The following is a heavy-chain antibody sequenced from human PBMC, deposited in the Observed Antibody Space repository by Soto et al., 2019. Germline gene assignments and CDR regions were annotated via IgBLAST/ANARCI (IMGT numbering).Heavy chain of an antibody. CDR2: MNPNSGNT. CDR1: GYTFTSYD. J-gene: IGHJ2*01. Sequence: ASLKVSCKASGYTFTSYDINWVRQATGQGLEWMGWMNPNSGNTGYAQKFQGRVTMTRNTSISTAYMELSSLRSEDTAVYYCARGKYYDSSGSDWYFDLWGRGTLVTVSS. D-gene: IGHD3-22*01. CDR3: ARGKYYDSSGSDWYFDL. V-gene: IGHV1-8*01.